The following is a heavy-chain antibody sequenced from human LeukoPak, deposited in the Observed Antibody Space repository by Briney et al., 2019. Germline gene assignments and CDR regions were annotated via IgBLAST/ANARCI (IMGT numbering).Heavy chain of an antibody. Sequence: PETLSLTCAVYGGSFSGYYWSWIRQPPGKGLEWIGEINHSGSTNYNPSLKSRVTISVDTSKNQFSLKLSSVTAADTAVYYCARNPVGLLDYWGQGTLVTVSS. J-gene: IGHJ4*02. CDR3: ARNPVGLLDY. D-gene: IGHD2-15*01. CDR1: GGSFSGYY. V-gene: IGHV4-34*01. CDR2: INHSGST.